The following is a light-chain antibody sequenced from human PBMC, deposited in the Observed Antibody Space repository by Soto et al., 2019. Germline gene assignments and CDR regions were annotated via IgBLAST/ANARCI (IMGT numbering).Light chain of an antibody. V-gene: IGKV3D-7*01. Sequence: PGERVTLSCRASQSVSGSYLTWYQQKPGQAPGLLIYGASTRATGIPARFSGSGSGTDFTLTISSLQPEDSATYYCQQANSFPFTFGPGTKVDIK. CDR2: GAS. J-gene: IGKJ3*01. CDR3: QQANSFPFT. CDR1: QSVSGSY.